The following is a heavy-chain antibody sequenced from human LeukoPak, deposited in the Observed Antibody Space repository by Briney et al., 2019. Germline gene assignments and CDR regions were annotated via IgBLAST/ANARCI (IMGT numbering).Heavy chain of an antibody. Sequence: GGSLRLSCAASGVTFSSDWMHWVRQAPGKGLVWVSRINSDGSNTNYADSVKGRFTISRDNAKNTLYLQMNSLGADDTAVYYCASRDYWGQGTLVTVSS. CDR1: GVTFSSDW. CDR2: INSDGSNT. CDR3: ASRDY. D-gene: IGHD5-24*01. J-gene: IGHJ4*02. V-gene: IGHV3-74*01.